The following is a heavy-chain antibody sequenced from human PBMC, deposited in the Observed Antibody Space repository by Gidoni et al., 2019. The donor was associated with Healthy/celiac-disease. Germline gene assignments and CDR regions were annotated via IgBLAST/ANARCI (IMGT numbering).Heavy chain of an antibody. Sequence: QVQLQESGPGLVKPSQTLSLTCTVSGGSISSGDYYWSWFRQPPGKGLAWIGYIYYSGGTDYNPSLKSRVTISVDTSKNQFSLKLSSVTAADTAVYDCAREGPITFGGVGYYFDYWGQGTLVTVSS. V-gene: IGHV4-30-4*01. CDR3: AREGPITFGGVGYYFDY. CDR2: IYYSGGT. D-gene: IGHD3-16*01. J-gene: IGHJ4*02. CDR1: GGSISSGDYY.